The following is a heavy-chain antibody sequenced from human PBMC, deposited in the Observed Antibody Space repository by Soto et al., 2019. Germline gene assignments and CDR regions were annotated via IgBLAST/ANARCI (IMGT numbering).Heavy chain of an antibody. Sequence: EVQLVESGGGLVKPGGSLRLSCAASGFTFNNYGLNWVRQAPGKGLEWVSSISTSGVYISYADSVKGRFNTSRDNAKKELYLQMKNLRAEDTAMYYCGRGGVVRYYEYTTWGQGTLVTVSS. J-gene: IGHJ5*02. D-gene: IGHD3-16*01. CDR3: GRGGVVRYYEYTT. V-gene: IGHV3-21*01. CDR2: ISTSGVYI. CDR1: GFTFNNYG.